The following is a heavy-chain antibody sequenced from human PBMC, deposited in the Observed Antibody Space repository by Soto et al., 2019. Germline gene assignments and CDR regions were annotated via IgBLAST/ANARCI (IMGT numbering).Heavy chain of an antibody. V-gene: IGHV4-31*03. Sequence: SETLSLTCTVSGGSISSGGYYWSWIRQHPGKGLEWIGYIYYSGSTYYNPSLKSRVTISVDTSKNQFSLKLSSVTAADTAVYYCARSSNYYDSSGYSVYYFDYWGQGTLVTVSS. CDR3: ARSSNYYDSSGYSVYYFDY. J-gene: IGHJ4*02. D-gene: IGHD3-22*01. CDR1: GGSISSGGYY. CDR2: IYYSGST.